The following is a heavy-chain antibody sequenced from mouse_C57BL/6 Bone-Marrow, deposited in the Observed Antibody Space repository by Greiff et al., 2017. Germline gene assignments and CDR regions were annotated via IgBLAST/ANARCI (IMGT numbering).Heavy chain of an antibody. D-gene: IGHD4-1*01. CDR3: TTYLTGTRGDY. V-gene: IGHV14-4*01. J-gene: IGHJ2*01. Sequence: VQLQQSGAELVRPGASVKLSCTASGFNIKDDYMHWVKQRPEQGLEWIGWIDPENGDTEYASKFQGKATITADTSSNTAYLQLSSLTSEDTAVYYCTTYLTGTRGDYWGQGTTLTVSS. CDR2: IDPENGDT. CDR1: GFNIKDDY.